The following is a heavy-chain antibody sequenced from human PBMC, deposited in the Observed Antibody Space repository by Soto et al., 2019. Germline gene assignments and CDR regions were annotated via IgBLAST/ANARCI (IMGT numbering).Heavy chain of an antibody. CDR3: ARVNRVPLALGY. V-gene: IGHV4-34*01. J-gene: IGHJ4*02. CDR1: GGSFSGYY. CDR2: INHSGST. Sequence: QVQLQQWGAGLLKPSETLSLTCAVYGGSFSGYYWSWIRQPPGKGLEWIGEINHSGSTNYNPSLKSRVAISLDTSKNQFSLKLSSVTAADTAVYYCARVNRVPLALGYWGQGTLVAVSS. D-gene: IGHD3-16*01.